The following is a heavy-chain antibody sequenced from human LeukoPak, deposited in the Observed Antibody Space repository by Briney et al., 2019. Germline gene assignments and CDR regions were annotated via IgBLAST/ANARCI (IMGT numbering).Heavy chain of an antibody. CDR3: ARDVVAAAGTWDY. CDR1: GGSISSGSYY. J-gene: IGHJ4*02. CDR2: ISTSGTT. Sequence: SETLSLTCTVSGGSISSGSYYWSWIRQPAGKGLEWIGRISTSGTTNYNPSLKSRVTMSVDTSKNQFSLKLSSVTAADTAVYYCARDVVAAAGTWDYWGQGTLVTVSS. D-gene: IGHD6-13*01. V-gene: IGHV4-61*02.